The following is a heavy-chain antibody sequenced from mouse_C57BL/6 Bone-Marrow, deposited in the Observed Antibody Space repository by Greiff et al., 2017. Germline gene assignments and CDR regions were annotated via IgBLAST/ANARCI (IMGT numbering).Heavy chain of an antibody. CDR2: IYPGDGDT. CDR1: GYAFSSSW. Sequence: VQLQQSGPELMKPGASVKISCKASGYAFSSSWLNWVKQRPGKGLAWIGRIYPGDGDTTFNGKFKGKATLTADNSYSTAYMQLSSLTSEDAAVYFCAIEIYYGNYGFAYRGLGTLVTVSA. J-gene: IGHJ3*01. V-gene: IGHV1-82*01. CDR3: AIEIYYGNYGFAY. D-gene: IGHD2-1*01.